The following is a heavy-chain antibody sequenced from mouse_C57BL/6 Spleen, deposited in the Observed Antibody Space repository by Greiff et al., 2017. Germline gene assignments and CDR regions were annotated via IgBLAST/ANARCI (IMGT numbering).Heavy chain of an antibody. D-gene: IGHD1-1*01. J-gene: IGHJ4*01. CDR3: ARDRTTVGYAMDY. V-gene: IGHV5-16*01. CDR1: GFTFSDYY. CDR2: INYDGSST. Sequence: EVQGVASEGGLVQPGSSMKLSCTASGFTFSDYYMAWVRQVPEKGLEWVANINYDGSSTYYLDSLKNRFIISRDNAKNILYLQMSSLKSEDTATYYCARDRTTVGYAMDYWGQGTSVTVSS.